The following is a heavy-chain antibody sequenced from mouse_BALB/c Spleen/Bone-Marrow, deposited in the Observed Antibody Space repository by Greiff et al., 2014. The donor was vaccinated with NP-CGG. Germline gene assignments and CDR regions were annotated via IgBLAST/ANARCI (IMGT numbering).Heavy chain of an antibody. CDR1: GYAFTNYL. CDR3: ARGGDYGFMDY. J-gene: IGHJ4*01. CDR2: INPGSGGT. Sequence: QVQLQQSGAELVRPGTSVKVSCKASGYAFTNYLIEWVKRRPGQGLEWIGVINPGSGGTNYNEKFKGKATLTADKSSSTAYMQLSSLTSDVSAVYFCARGGDYGFMDYWGQGTSVTVSS. V-gene: IGHV1-54*01. D-gene: IGHD1-2*01.